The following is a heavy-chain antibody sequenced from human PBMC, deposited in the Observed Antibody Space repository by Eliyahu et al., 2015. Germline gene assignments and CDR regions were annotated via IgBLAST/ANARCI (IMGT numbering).Heavy chain of an antibody. V-gene: IGHV4-39*07. J-gene: IGHJ5*02. CDR2: LYNSGNA. D-gene: IGHD2-15*01. CDR1: GGSIDXSDXY. Sequence: QVQVLQSGPGLERPSGTLTLXCTPSGGSIDXSDXYWAWIRQPPGKGLEWIGNLYNSGNAYYNPTLQSRVIISDDTSKNHSSLRLTSLTAAXTAVYYCVRGVQGYCVESRCGNWFDPWGQGTHVTVSA. CDR3: VRGVQGYCVESRCGNWFDP.